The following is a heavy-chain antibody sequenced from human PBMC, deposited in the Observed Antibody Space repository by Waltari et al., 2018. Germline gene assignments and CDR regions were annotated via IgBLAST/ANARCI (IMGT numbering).Heavy chain of an antibody. CDR1: GGSISSGDYS. CDR2: IYYSGRT. V-gene: IGHV4-30-4*08. CDR3: ARGAYGGNSPLDY. D-gene: IGHD4-17*01. Sequence: QVQLQESGPGLVKPSQTLSLTCPVSGGSISSGDYSWSWIRQPPGKGLEWIGYIYYSGRTYYNPSLKSRVTISVDTSKNQFSLKLSSVTAADTAVYYCARGAYGGNSPLDYWGQGTLVTVSS. J-gene: IGHJ4*02.